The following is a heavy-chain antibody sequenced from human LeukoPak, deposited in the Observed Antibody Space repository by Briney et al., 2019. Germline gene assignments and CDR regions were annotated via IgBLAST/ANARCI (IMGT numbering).Heavy chain of an antibody. V-gene: IGHV3-11*01. CDR3: ATLGGLDSYTAAAIDY. CDR2: ISSSGSTI. CDR1: GFTFSDYY. Sequence: PGGSLRLSCAASGFTFSDYYMSWIRQAPGKGLEWVSYISSSGSTIYYADSVKGRFTISRDNAKNSLYLQMNNLRVVDTAVYYCATLGGLDSYTAAAIDYWGQGSLVTVSS. D-gene: IGHD6-25*01. J-gene: IGHJ4*02.